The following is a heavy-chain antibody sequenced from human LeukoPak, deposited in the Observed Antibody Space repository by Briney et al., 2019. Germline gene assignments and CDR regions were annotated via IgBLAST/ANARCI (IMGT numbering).Heavy chain of an antibody. J-gene: IGHJ6*02. CDR3: ARDRPITYGMDV. CDR2: ISYDGSNK. V-gene: IGHV3-30-3*01. CDR1: GFTFSSYA. D-gene: IGHD3-3*01. Sequence: GGSLRLSCAASGFTFSSYAMHWVRQAPGKGLEWVAVISYDGSNKYYADSVKGRFTISRDNSKNMLYLEMNSLRAEDTAVYYCARDRPITYGMDVWGQGTTVTVSS.